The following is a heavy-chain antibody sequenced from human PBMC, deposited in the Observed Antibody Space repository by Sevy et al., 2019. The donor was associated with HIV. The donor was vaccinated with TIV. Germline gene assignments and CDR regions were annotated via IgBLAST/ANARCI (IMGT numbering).Heavy chain of an antibody. CDR2: ISAYNGNT. J-gene: IGHJ4*02. Sequence: ASVKVSCKASGYTFTSYDISWVRQAPGQGLEWMGWISAYNGNTNYAQKLQGRVTMTTDTSTSTAYMELRSLRSDDTAVYYCARDMRYYYDSRFDYWGQGTLVTVSS. CDR3: ARDMRYYYDSRFDY. V-gene: IGHV1-18*01. CDR1: GYTFTSYD. D-gene: IGHD3-22*01.